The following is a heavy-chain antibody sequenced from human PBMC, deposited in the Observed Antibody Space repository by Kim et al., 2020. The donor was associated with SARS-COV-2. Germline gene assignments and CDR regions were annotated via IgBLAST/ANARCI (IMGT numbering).Heavy chain of an antibody. V-gene: IGHV3-30*18. CDR2: ISYDGSNK. CDR1: GFPFSSYG. J-gene: IGHJ4*02. Sequence: GGSLRLSCAASGFPFSSYGMHWVRQAPGKGLEWVAVISYDGSNKYYADSVKGRFTISRDNSKNTLYLQMNSLRAEDTAVYYCAKDKTGTPGGWGQGTLVTVSS. CDR3: AKDKTGTPGG. D-gene: IGHD1-7*01.